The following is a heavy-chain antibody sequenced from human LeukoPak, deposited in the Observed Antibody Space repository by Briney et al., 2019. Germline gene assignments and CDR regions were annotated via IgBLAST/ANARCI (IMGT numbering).Heavy chain of an antibody. CDR1: GFTFSSYV. CDR3: ARDKGSTSPRGGYFDY. D-gene: IGHD2-2*01. V-gene: IGHV3-33*01. J-gene: IGHJ4*02. CDR2: IWYDGSNK. Sequence: PGGSLRLSCAASGFTFSSYVMHWVRQAPGKGLGWVALIWYDGSNKYYADSVKGRFTISGDNSKSTLYLQMNSLRAEDTAVYYCARDKGSTSPRGGYFDYWGQGTLVTVSS.